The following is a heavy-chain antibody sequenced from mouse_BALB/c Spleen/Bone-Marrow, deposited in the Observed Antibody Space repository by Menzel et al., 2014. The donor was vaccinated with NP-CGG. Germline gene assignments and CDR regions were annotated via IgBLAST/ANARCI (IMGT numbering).Heavy chain of an antibody. CDR3: ARPYYRYLYFDY. Sequence: EVQGVESGGGLMQPGRSLKLSCAASGFDFSRYWMNWVRQAPGKGLEWIGEINPDSSTINYTPSLKDKFIISRDNAKNTLYLQMSKVRSEDTALYYCARPYYRYLYFDYWGQGTTLTVSS. V-gene: IGHV4-1*02. CDR1: GFDFSRYW. J-gene: IGHJ2*01. D-gene: IGHD2-14*01. CDR2: INPDSSTI.